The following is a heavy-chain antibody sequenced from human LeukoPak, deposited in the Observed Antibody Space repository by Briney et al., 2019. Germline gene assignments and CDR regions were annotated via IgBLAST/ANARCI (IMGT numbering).Heavy chain of an antibody. J-gene: IGHJ4*02. CDR3: AKDIRVGEWIRLDY. V-gene: IGHV3-23*01. CDR1: GFTFSNYA. CDR2: ISGSGDTT. D-gene: IGHD5-12*01. Sequence: GGSLRLSCAASGFTFSNYAMTWVRQAPGKGLEWVSAISGSGDTTYYADSVRGRFTISRDNSKNTLYLQMNSLRAEDTAIYYCAKDIRVGEWIRLDYWSQGTLVTVS.